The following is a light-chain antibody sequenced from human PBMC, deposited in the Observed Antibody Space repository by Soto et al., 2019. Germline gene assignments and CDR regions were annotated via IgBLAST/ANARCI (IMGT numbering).Light chain of an antibody. CDR3: QAWDSSTGGGV. V-gene: IGLV3-1*01. Sequence: SYELTQPPSVSVSPGQTASITCTGDKLGNKFVSWYQQRSGQSPVLVVFEDTKRPSGIPERFSGSNSGNRATLTISGTQARDEGADFCQAWDSSTGGGVFGGGTKLT. CDR2: EDT. CDR1: KLGNKF. J-gene: IGLJ2*01.